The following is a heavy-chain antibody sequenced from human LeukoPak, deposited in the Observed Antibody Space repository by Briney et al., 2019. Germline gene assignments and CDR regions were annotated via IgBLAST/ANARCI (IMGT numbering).Heavy chain of an antibody. V-gene: IGHV3-7*01. CDR1: GFTFSDYW. J-gene: IGHJ4*02. Sequence: GGSLRLSCTASGFTFSDYWMTWVRQAPGKGLEWVANIKQDGSAKYYVDSVKGRFTISRDNAKNSLYLQMGSLRVEGTATYYCARWRGSTSERSDYWGQGTLVTVSS. CDR3: ARWRGSTSERSDY. D-gene: IGHD2-2*01. CDR2: IKQDGSAK.